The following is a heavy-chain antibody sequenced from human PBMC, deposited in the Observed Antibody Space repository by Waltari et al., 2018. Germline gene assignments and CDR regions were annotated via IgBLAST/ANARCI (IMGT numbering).Heavy chain of an antibody. CDR3: ARDRLSLVGATDWFDP. J-gene: IGHJ5*02. CDR1: GGTFSSYA. V-gene: IGHV1-2*02. D-gene: IGHD1-26*01. CDR2: INPNSGGT. Sequence: QVQLVQSGAEVKKPGSSVKVSCKASGGTFSSYAISWVRQAPGQGLEWMGGINPNSGGTNYAQKFQGRVTMTRDTSISTAYMELSRLRSDDTAVYYCARDRLSLVGATDWFDPWGQGTLVTVSS.